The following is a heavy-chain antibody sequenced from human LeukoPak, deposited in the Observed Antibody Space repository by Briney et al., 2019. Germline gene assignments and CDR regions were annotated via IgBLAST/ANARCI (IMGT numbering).Heavy chain of an antibody. CDR1: GGSINSSSYY. Sequence: ETLSLTCTVSGGSINSSSYYWGWIRPPPGKGLEWIGSIYYSGSTYYNPSLKSRVTISVDTSKNQFSLKLSSVTAADTAVYYCARFPLGNYWGQGTLVTVSS. J-gene: IGHJ4*02. V-gene: IGHV4-39*01. CDR2: IYYSGST. CDR3: ARFPLGNY.